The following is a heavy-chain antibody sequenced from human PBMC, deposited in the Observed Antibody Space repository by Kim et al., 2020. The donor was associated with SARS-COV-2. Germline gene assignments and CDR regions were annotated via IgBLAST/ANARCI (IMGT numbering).Heavy chain of an antibody. CDR3: ARDNKEPGGAFDI. CDR1: GFTFSSYS. V-gene: IGHV3-48*04. D-gene: IGHD2-8*02. J-gene: IGHJ3*02. Sequence: GGSLRLSCAASGFTFSSYSMNWVRQAPGKGLEWVSYISSSSSTIYYADSVKGRFTISRDNAKNSLYLQMNSLRAEDTAVYYCARDNKEPGGAFDIWGQGTMVTVSS. CDR2: ISSSSSTI.